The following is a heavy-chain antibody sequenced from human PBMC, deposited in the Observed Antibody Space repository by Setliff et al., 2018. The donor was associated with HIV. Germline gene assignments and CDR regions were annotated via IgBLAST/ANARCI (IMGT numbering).Heavy chain of an antibody. CDR1: GGSASNSRYY. J-gene: IGHJ5*02. V-gene: IGHV4-39*01. Sequence: SETLSLTCTVSGGSASNSRYYWAWIRQPPGKGLEYIGSIHYNEKTYYNPSLKSRVTISIDTSKNQFSLNLTSVTAADTAVYYCASRVYYYDCNNFLREDGFDPWGQGTLVTVSS. CDR3: ASRVYYYDCNNFLREDGFDP. D-gene: IGHD3-22*01. CDR2: IHYNEKT.